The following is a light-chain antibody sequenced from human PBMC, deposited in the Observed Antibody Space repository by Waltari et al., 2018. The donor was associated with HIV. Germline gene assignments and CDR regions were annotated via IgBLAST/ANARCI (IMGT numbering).Light chain of an antibody. CDR3: GTWDSSLTAVV. CDR2: END. V-gene: IGLV1-51*01. J-gene: IGLJ2*01. Sequence: QSVLTQPPSVSAAPGQKVTISCSGSSSNIGNHYVSWYQHFPGAAPKLLIYENDNRPSEIPDRFSGSKSGTSATLGITGLQTGDEAHYYCGTWDSSLTAVVFGGGTKLTVL. CDR1: SSNIGNHY.